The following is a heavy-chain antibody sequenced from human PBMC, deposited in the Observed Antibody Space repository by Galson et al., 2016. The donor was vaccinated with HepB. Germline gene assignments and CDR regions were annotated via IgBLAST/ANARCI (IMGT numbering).Heavy chain of an antibody. CDR1: GFTFSNYW. V-gene: IGHV3-7*04. CDR3: ARVDRGQQLVRPFDY. Sequence: SLRLSCAASGFTFSNYWMSWVRQAPGRGLEWVANIKQDGSEKYYVDSVKGRFTISRDSAKNSLYLHMNSLRAEDTAVYYCARVDRGQQLVRPFDYRGQGTLVTVSS. D-gene: IGHD6-13*01. CDR2: IKQDGSEK. J-gene: IGHJ4*02.